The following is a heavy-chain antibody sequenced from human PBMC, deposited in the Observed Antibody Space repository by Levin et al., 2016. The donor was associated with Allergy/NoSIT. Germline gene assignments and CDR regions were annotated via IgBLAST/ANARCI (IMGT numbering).Heavy chain of an antibody. CDR3: AKAPLALPAAGGGLLVAAKRYYYYGMDV. J-gene: IGHJ6*02. CDR2: ISSGGST. Sequence: WIRQPPGKGLEWVSYISSGGSTYYADSVKGRFTISRDNSKNTLYLQMNSLRAEDTAVYYCAKAPLALPAAGGGLLVAAKRYYYYGMDVWGQGTTVTVSS. D-gene: IGHD2-15*01. V-gene: IGHV3-23*01.